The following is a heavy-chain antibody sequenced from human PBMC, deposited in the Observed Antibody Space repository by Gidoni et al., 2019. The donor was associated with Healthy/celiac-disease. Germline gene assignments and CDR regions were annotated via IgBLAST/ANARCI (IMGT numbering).Heavy chain of an antibody. Sequence: EVQLVESGGGLVQPGRSLRLSCAASGFTFDDYAMHWVRQAPGKGLEWVSGISWNSCSIGYADSVKGRFTISRDNAKNSLYLQMNSLRAEDTALYYCAKGGRGDYGDPDPAEYFQHWGQGTLVTVSS. V-gene: IGHV3-9*01. D-gene: IGHD4-17*01. CDR1: GFTFDDYA. CDR3: AKGGRGDYGDPDPAEYFQH. J-gene: IGHJ1*01. CDR2: ISWNSCSI.